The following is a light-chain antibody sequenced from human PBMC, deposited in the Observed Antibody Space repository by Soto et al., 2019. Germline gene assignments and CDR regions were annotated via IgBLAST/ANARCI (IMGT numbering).Light chain of an antibody. Sequence: QSVLTQSPSASATPGQRVTISCSGSRSNIGTYPVHWYQQLPGTAPTLLIFRNHQPPSGVPDRSSGSNSGISASLAISGPQSEDEADYYCAACDDSLRAVVFGGGTKLTVL. CDR1: RSNIGTYP. CDR2: RNH. CDR3: AACDDSLRAVV. V-gene: IGLV1-44*01. J-gene: IGLJ2*01.